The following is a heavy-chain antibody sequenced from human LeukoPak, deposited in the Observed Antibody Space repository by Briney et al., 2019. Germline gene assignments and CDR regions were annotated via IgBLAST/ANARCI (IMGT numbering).Heavy chain of an antibody. Sequence: PGASLRLSCAASGFTFSNYDMSWVRQAPGKGLEWVSAITGGGSGIYYADSMKSRFTISRDNSKNTLYLQINSLRAEDTAVYYCSKWGDYGVCTGYYDSDYWGQGTLVTVAS. CDR3: SKWGDYGVCTGYYDSDY. J-gene: IGHJ4*02. CDR1: GFTFSNYD. CDR2: ITGGGSGI. V-gene: IGHV3-23*01. D-gene: IGHD3-3*01.